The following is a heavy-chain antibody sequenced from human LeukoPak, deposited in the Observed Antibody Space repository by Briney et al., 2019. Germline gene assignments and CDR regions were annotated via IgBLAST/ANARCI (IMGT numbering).Heavy chain of an antibody. CDR2: TYYVSKWYN. CDR1: GDSASSDSAG. Sequence: SQTLSLTSAISGDSASSDSAGCDSVRQSPSRGLEWLGRTYYVSKWYNDYAPPVKGRIIIRPDTSKNQFSLQLNFVTPEDTAVYYCPREIDGMDVWGQGTTVTVSS. D-gene: IGHD2-21*01. V-gene: IGHV6-1*01. J-gene: IGHJ6*02. CDR3: PREIDGMDV.